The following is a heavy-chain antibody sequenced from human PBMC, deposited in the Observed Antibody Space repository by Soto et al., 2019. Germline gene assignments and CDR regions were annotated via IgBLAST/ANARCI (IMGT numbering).Heavy chain of an antibody. J-gene: IGHJ4*02. CDR1: GFSVTSNY. Sequence: VQLMESGGTLVQPGGSLRLSCTASGFSVTSNYMTWVRQAPGKGLECVSVIYAGGNTYYADSVKGRFTISSDNSKNTLYLQMNNLRDEDTAVYYCARVTTFYDILTSSYALNYFDYWGQGTRVTVSS. CDR2: IYAGGNT. CDR3: ARVTTFYDILTSSYALNYFDY. V-gene: IGHV3-53*01. D-gene: IGHD3-9*01.